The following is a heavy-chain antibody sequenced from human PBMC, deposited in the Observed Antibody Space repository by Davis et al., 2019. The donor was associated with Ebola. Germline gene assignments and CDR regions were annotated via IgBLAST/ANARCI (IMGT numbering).Heavy chain of an antibody. CDR2: IYPGDSDT. D-gene: IGHD6-19*01. CDR3: ARLVAVAGLYYYYYGMDV. Sequence: GESLKISCKGSGYSFTSYWIGWVRQMPGKGLEWMGIIYPGDSDTRYSPSFQGQVTISADKSIATAYLQWSSLKASDTAMYYCARLVAVAGLYYYYYGMDVWGKGTTVTVSS. CDR1: GYSFTSYW. J-gene: IGHJ6*04. V-gene: IGHV5-51*01.